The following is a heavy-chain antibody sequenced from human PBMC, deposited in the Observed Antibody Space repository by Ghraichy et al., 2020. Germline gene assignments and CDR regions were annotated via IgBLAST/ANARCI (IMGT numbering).Heavy chain of an antibody. CDR1: GFTFDRYV. J-gene: IGHJ4*02. Sequence: RGSLRLSCVASGFTFDRYVMHWVRQAPAKGLEWVAVMWYDGSEKYNEESVKGRFTISRDKSKNTLYLQMNSLRDDDTAVYYCARALGYCSGGSCYGRGNYFDNWGQGILVAVSS. CDR2: MWYDGSEK. CDR3: ARALGYCSGGSCYGRGNYFDN. D-gene: IGHD2-15*01. V-gene: IGHV3-33*01.